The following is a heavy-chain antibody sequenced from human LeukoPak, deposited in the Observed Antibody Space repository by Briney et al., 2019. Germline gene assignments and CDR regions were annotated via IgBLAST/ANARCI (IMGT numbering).Heavy chain of an antibody. Sequence: GGSLTLSCAASGFTFSSYWMSWVRQAPGEGLEWVAYIKRGGGEKYYVDSVKGRFTISRDNSKNTLYLQMNSLRIKDTAVYYCAKDLSVVGAHDSFDVWGQGTRDSVSS. CDR3: AKDLSVVGAHDSFDV. CDR1: GFTFSSYW. J-gene: IGHJ3*01. V-gene: IGHV3-7*01. D-gene: IGHD1-26*01. CDR2: IKRGGGEK.